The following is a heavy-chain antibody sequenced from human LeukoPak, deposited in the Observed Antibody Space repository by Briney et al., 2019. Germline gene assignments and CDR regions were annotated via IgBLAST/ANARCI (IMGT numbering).Heavy chain of an antibody. CDR1: GFTFSGSA. CDR3: ARMNYVSSGWGAPFDY. J-gene: IGHJ4*02. CDR2: IRDKAKNYAT. D-gene: IGHD1-7*01. V-gene: IGHV3-73*01. Sequence: GGSLKLSCAASGFTFSGSAIHWVRQASGKGLEWVGRIRDKAKNYATEYAASVKGRFTVSRDDSKNTAFLQMNSLKTEDTAVYYCARMNYVSSGWGAPFDYWGQGTLVTVSS.